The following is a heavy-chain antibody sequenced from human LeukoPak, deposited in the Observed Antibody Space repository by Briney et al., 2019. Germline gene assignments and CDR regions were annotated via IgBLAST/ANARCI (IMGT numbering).Heavy chain of an antibody. J-gene: IGHJ3*02. V-gene: IGHV4-31*01. CDR3: ARYLYDSSGYYYVGNAFDI. CDR2: IYYSGST. CDR1: GVSMSSVGYY. D-gene: IGHD3-22*01. Sequence: QPSETLSLTCTLSGVSMSSVGYYWRGIRQHPAKGLEWIEYIYYSGSTYYNPSLKSQVTISVDTSKNQFSLKLSSVTAEDTVVYYCARYLYDSSGYYYVGNAFDIWGQGTMVTVS.